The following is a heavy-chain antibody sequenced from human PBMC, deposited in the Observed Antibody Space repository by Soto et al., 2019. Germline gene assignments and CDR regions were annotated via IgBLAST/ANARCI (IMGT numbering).Heavy chain of an antibody. J-gene: IGHJ4*02. CDR3: ARPLMWRRSSWHGPFDY. CDR2: INAGNGNT. CDR1: GYTFTSYA. Sequence: ASVKVSCKASGYTFTSYAMHWVRQAPGQRLEWMGWINAGNGNTKYSQKFQGRVTITRDTSASTAYMELSSLRSEDTAVYYCARPLMWRRSSWHGPFDYWCQGTLVTSPQ. V-gene: IGHV1-3*01. D-gene: IGHD6-13*01.